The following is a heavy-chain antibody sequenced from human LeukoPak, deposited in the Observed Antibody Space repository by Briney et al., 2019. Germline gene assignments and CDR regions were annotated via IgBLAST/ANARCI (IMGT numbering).Heavy chain of an antibody. CDR1: GFTFSSYA. V-gene: IGHV3-30*04. CDR3: AKETRIVGATRYYYYGMDV. CDR2: ISYDGSNK. D-gene: IGHD1-26*01. J-gene: IGHJ6*02. Sequence: GRSLRLSCAASGFTFSSYAMHWVRQAPGKGLEWVAVISYDGSNKYYADSVKGRFTISRDNSKNTLYLQMNSLRAEDTAVYYCAKETRIVGATRYYYYGMDVWGQGTTVTVSS.